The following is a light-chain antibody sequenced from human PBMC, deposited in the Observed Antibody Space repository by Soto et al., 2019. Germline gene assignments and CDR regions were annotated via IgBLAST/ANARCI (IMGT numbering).Light chain of an antibody. J-gene: IGKJ1*01. CDR2: GAS. CDR1: QSVSSD. Sequence: EIVMTQSPATLSVSPGERATLSCRASQSVSSDLAWYQQKPGQAPRLLIYGASTRATGIPSRFSGSGSGTEFTLTISSLQYEDFDVYSCQQYNNWPPGTFGQGTKVEIK. V-gene: IGKV3-15*01. CDR3: QQYNNWPPGT.